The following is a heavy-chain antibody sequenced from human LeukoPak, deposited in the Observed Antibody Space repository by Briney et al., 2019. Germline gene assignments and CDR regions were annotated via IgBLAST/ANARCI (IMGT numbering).Heavy chain of an antibody. D-gene: IGHD2-15*01. Sequence: GGSLRLSCAASGFTFSNYWMSWVRQAPGKGLEWVANINQDSSEKYYVDSVKGRSTISRDNAKNSLFLQLNTLRPEDTAVYYCVQGWRDNWGQGTLVTVSS. J-gene: IGHJ4*02. CDR3: VQGWRDN. V-gene: IGHV3-7*01. CDR1: GFTFSNYW. CDR2: INQDSSEK.